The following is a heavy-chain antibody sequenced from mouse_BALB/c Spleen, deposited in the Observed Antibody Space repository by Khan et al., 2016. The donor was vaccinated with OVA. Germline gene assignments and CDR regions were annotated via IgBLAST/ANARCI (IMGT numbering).Heavy chain of an antibody. CDR1: GYTFTSYT. D-gene: IGHD2-4*01. Sequence: QVHVKQSGAELARPGASVKMSCKASGYTFTSYTMHWVKQRPGQGLEWIGYINPSSGYTNYNQKFKDKATLTADKSSSTAYMQLSSLTSEDSAVYYCARIYYDYDGYYAMDYWGQGTSVTVSS. CDR2: INPSSGYT. J-gene: IGHJ4*01. CDR3: ARIYYDYDGYYAMDY. V-gene: IGHV1-4*01.